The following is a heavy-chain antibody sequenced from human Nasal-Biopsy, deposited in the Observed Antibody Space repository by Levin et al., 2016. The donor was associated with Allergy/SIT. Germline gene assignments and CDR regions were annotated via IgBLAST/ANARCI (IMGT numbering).Heavy chain of an antibody. CDR2: MSYDGRHK. J-gene: IGHJ4*02. D-gene: IGHD1-26*01. CDR1: GFPFSSYS. Sequence: GGSLRLSCTTSGFPFSSYSIHWVRQAPGKGLEWVPLMSYDGRHKYNADSVRGRFAISRDNSKNTVYLQMNSLRVEDTAMYYCARDSGRQVGVNPVNYFDYWGQGTLVTVSS. V-gene: IGHV3-30*09. CDR3: ARDSGRQVGVNPVNYFDY.